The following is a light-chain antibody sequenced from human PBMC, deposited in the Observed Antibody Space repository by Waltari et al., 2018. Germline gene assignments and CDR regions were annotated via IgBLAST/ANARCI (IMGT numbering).Light chain of an antibody. J-gene: IGLJ3*02. CDR3: CSYAGSYTWV. V-gene: IGLV2-23*01. CDR1: SSDVGIYKL. CDR2: EEN. Sequence: QSALTQPASVSGSPGQSITISCTGTSSDVGIYKLLSRYQQYPGKAPKVMIYEENRRPSGVSDRFSGSKSGSTASLTISGVQAEDEADYYCCSYAGSYTWVFGGGNKLSVL.